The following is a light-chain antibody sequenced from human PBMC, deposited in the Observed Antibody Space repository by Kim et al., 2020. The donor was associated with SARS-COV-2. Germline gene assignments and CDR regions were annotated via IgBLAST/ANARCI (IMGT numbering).Light chain of an antibody. CDR2: GAS. Sequence: DIQMTQSPSSLSASVGDRVTITCRASQDIYKYLAWYQQKPGKVPKLLIYGASALQSGVPSRFSGSGSGTDFTLTINSLQTEDVATYYCQKYNGAPYTFGQGTKLEI. CDR1: QDIYKY. V-gene: IGKV1-27*01. CDR3: QKYNGAPYT. J-gene: IGKJ2*01.